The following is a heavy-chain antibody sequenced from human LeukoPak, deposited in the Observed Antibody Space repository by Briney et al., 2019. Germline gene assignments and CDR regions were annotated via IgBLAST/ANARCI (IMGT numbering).Heavy chain of an antibody. J-gene: IGHJ4*02. CDR2: TYSSGTT. D-gene: IGHD6-6*01. CDR3: AREPTYSSSLDY. CDR1: GFTFSSSA. Sequence: PGGSLRLSCAASGFTFSSSAMSWVRQAPGKGLEYISVTYSSGTTYYADSVRDRFTISRDNSRNTLYLQMNSLRPEDTAVYYCAREPTYSSSLDYWGQGTLVTVSS. V-gene: IGHV3-53*01.